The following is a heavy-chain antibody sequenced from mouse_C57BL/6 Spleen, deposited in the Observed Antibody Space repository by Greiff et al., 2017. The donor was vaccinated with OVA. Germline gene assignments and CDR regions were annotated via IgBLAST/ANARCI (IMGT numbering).Heavy chain of an antibody. CDR1: GFTFTDYY. V-gene: IGHV7-3*01. CDR3: ARYITDLMDY. D-gene: IGHD1-1*01. Sequence: EVMLVESGGGLVQPGGSLSLSCAASGFTFTDYYMSWVRQPPGQALEWLGFIRNKANGYTTEYSASVKGRFTISRDNSQSILYRQMDALRAEDSATYYCARYITDLMDYWGQGTTLTVSS. J-gene: IGHJ2*01. CDR2: IRNKANGYTT.